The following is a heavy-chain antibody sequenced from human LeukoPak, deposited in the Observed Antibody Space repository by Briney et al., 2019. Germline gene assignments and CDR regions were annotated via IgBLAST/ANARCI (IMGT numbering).Heavy chain of an antibody. CDR3: AKDAREYLGPYYYGMDV. V-gene: IGHV3-23*01. D-gene: IGHD2/OR15-2a*01. CDR1: GFTFSSYA. Sequence: GGSLRLSCAASGFTFSSYAMSWVRQAPGKGLEWVSSITGSEGNTYYADSVKGRFTISRDNSKNTLYLQMNSLRAEDTAVYYCAKDAREYLGPYYYGMDVWGQGTTVTVSS. CDR2: ITGSEGNT. J-gene: IGHJ6*02.